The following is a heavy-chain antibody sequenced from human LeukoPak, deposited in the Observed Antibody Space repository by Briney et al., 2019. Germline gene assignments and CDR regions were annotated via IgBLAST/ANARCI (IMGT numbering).Heavy chain of an antibody. J-gene: IGHJ4*02. Sequence: GGSLRLSCAASGFTFSSYGMHWVRQAPGKGLEWLAVISYDGSNKYYADSVKGRFTISRDNSKNTLYLQMNSLRAEDTAVYYCAKVSLYSSSSHFDYWGQGTLVTVSS. CDR1: GFTFSSYG. CDR2: ISYDGSNK. V-gene: IGHV3-30*18. D-gene: IGHD6-6*01. CDR3: AKVSLYSSSSHFDY.